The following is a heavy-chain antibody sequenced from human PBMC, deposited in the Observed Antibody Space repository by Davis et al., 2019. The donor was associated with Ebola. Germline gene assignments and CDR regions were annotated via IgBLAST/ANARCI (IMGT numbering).Heavy chain of an antibody. Sequence: PGGSLRLSCAASAFTFSNYWMYWVRQAPGEGLMCVSRINSDGTFTTYADSVKGRFTISRDNAKNTLYLQMNSLRAEDTAVYYCARWQYINNWYWLDPWGQGTLVTVSS. CDR2: INSDGTFT. V-gene: IGHV3-74*01. CDR3: ARWQYINNWYWLDP. J-gene: IGHJ5*02. D-gene: IGHD6-13*01. CDR1: AFTFSNYW.